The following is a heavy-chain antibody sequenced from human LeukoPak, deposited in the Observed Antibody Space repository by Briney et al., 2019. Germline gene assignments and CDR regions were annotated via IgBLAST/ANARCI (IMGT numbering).Heavy chain of an antibody. D-gene: IGHD6-13*01. CDR2: IIPIFGTA. J-gene: IGHJ4*02. CDR3: ATKGIAAAGTGY. V-gene: IGHV1-69*13. CDR1: GGTFSSYA. Sequence: ASVKVSYKASGGTFSSYAISWVRQAPGQGLEWMGRIIPIFGTANYAQKFQGRVTITADEPTSTAYMELSSLRSEDTAVYYCATKGIAAAGTGYWGQGTLVTVSS.